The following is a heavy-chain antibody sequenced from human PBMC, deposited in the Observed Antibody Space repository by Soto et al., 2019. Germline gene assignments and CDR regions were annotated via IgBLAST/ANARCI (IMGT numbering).Heavy chain of an antibody. CDR1: GGSISSSTYH. CDR2: IYYTGTT. J-gene: IGHJ4*02. Sequence: QLQLQESGPGLVKPSETLSLTCTVSGGSISSSTYHWAWIRQPPGKGLEWIASIYYTGTTYYSPSLKSRVTISVDTSKNHFSLKLSSVTAADTAVYHCSRERESASEHWGQGTLVTVSS. CDR3: SRERESASEH. V-gene: IGHV4-39*02.